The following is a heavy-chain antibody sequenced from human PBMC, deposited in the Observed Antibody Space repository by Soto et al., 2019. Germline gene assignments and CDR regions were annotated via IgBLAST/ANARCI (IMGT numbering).Heavy chain of an antibody. Sequence: PGESLKISCAASGFTFDIHAMSWVRQAPGKGLQWVSVISGSGGSTYYADSVKGRFTISRDNSKNTLYLQMNSLRADDTAVYYCARGPPATHYFYYAMDVWGQGTTVTVSS. CDR2: ISGSGGST. J-gene: IGHJ6*02. V-gene: IGHV3-23*01. CDR3: ARGPPATHYFYYAMDV. CDR1: GFTFDIHA.